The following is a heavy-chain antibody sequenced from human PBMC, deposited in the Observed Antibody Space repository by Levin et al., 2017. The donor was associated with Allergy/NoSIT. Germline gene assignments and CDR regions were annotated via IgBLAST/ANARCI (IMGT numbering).Heavy chain of an antibody. CDR3: AKRHESSGYLPGT. CDR2: ISYDGSNK. Sequence: LSLTCAASGFTFSSYGMHWVRQAPGKGLEWVAVISYDGSNKYYADSVKGRFTISRDNSKNTLYLRMDSLRAEDTAVYYCAKRHESSGYLPGTWGQGTLVTVSS. D-gene: IGHD3-22*01. CDR1: GFTFSSYG. V-gene: IGHV3-30*18. J-gene: IGHJ5*02.